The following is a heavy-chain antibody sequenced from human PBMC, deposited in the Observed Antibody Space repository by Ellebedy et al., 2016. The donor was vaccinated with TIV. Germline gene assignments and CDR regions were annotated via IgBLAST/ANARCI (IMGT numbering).Heavy chain of an antibody. CDR2: IKQDGSEK. Sequence: GESLKISXVASGFTFSSYWMGWVRQAPGKGLEWVANIKQDGSEKYFVDSVKGRFTISRDNAKNSLHLQMNSLRAEDTAVYYCAKDMNEYSGYDPELKVFDYWGQGTLVTVSS. V-gene: IGHV3-7*01. J-gene: IGHJ4*02. D-gene: IGHD5-12*01. CDR1: GFTFSSYW. CDR3: AKDMNEYSGYDPELKVFDY.